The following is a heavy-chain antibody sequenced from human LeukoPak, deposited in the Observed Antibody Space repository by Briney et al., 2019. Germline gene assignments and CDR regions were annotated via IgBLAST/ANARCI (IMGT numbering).Heavy chain of an antibody. CDR3: AKDRAQQLVLDF. J-gene: IGHJ4*02. V-gene: IGHV3-23*01. D-gene: IGHD6-13*01. CDR2: IIGSGSST. CDR1: VFTFSSYA. Sequence: GGSLRLSCAASVFTFSSYATSWVRQARGKGLEWVSDIIGSGSSTYYASSVKGRFTISRDNSKNTLFLQMISLRAEDTAVYYCAKDRAQQLVLDFWGQGTLVTVSS.